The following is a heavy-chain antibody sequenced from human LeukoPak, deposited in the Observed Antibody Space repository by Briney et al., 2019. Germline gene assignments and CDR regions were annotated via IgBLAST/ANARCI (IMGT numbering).Heavy chain of an antibody. Sequence: PSETLSLTCAVYGGSFSGYYWSWIRQPPGKGLEWIGEINHSGSTNYNPSLKSRVTISVDTSKNQFSLKLSSVTAADTAVYYCARGFYSNYVPYYYYGMDVWGQGTTVTVSS. J-gene: IGHJ6*02. CDR2: INHSGST. V-gene: IGHV4-34*01. D-gene: IGHD4-11*01. CDR3: ARGFYSNYVPYYYYGMDV. CDR1: GGSFSGYY.